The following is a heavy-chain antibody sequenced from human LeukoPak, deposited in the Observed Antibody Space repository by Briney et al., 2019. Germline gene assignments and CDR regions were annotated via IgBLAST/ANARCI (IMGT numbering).Heavy chain of an antibody. CDR1: GYTFTDYY. CDR3: ARSHTAMVLLSDY. V-gene: IGHV1-2*02. CDR2: INPNSGDT. J-gene: IGHJ4*02. Sequence: ASVKVSCKTSGYTFTDYYIHWVRQAPGQGLEWMGWINPNSGDTDSVQKFQGRVTMTRDTSISTAYMELSRLRSDDTAVYYCARSHTAMVLLSDYWGQGTLVTVSS. D-gene: IGHD5-18*01.